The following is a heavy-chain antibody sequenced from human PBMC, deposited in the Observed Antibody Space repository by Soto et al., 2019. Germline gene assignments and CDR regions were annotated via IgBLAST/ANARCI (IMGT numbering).Heavy chain of an antibody. J-gene: IGHJ4*02. CDR2: INAGGGGT. D-gene: IGHD3-22*01. V-gene: IGHV3-23*01. CDR3: AKVTTYHYDSSGPYLDN. Sequence: GGSLRLSCAVSGFTISTYWMLWVRQAPGKGLEWVATINAGGGGTYYAESVKGRFTISRDNAKNTLYLQMNSLRAEDTAVYYCAKVTTYHYDSSGPYLDNSGQGTLVTVSS. CDR1: GFTISTYW.